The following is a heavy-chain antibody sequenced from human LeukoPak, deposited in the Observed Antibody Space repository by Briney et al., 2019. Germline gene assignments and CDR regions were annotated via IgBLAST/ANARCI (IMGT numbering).Heavy chain of an antibody. D-gene: IGHD6-13*01. J-gene: IGHJ4*02. CDR2: LYHSRTP. V-gene: IGHV4-59*08. CDR1: GGSITSYY. CDR3: ARRRGWKQQLVYFDY. Sequence: SETLSLTCTVSGGSITSYYWSWNRQSPGKGLEWIGYLYHSRTPRYNPSLKSRVTISADTSKNQFFLNLNSTAGADTAVYYCARRRGWKQQLVYFDYWGQGTLATVSS.